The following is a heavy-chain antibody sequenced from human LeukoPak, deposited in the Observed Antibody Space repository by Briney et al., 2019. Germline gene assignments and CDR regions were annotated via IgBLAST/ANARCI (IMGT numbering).Heavy chain of an antibody. CDR1: GGSFSGYY. J-gene: IGHJ3*02. D-gene: IGHD3-22*01. Sequence: SETLSLTCAVYGGSFSGYYWSWIRQPPGKGLEWIGEINHSGSTNYNPSLKSRVTISVDTSKNQFSLKLSSVTAADTAVYYCARPLNTNYYDSSGYYHDAFDIWGQGTMVTVSS. CDR3: ARPLNTNYYDSSGYYHDAFDI. CDR2: INHSGST. V-gene: IGHV4-34*01.